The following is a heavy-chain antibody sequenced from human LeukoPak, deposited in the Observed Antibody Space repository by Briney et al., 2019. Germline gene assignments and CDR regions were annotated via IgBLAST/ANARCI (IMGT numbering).Heavy chain of an antibody. J-gene: IGHJ1*01. V-gene: IGHV4-34*01. D-gene: IGHD3-22*01. CDR1: GGSFSGYY. CDR2: INHSGST. CDR3: ARSRGGYLVYTEYFQH. Sequence: RASETLSLTCAVYGGSFSGYYWSWIRQPPGKGLEWIGEINHSGSTNYNPSLKSRVTISVDTSKNQFSLKLSSVTAADTAVYYCARSRGGYLVYTEYFQHWGQGTLVTVSS.